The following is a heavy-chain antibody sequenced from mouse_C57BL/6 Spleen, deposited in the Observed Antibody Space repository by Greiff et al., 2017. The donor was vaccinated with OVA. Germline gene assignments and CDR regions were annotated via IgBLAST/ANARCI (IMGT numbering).Heavy chain of an antibody. J-gene: IGHJ2*01. CDR3: ARKEDYSNYDYFDY. V-gene: IGHV1-9*01. Sequence: VQLQQSGAELMKPGASVKLSCKATGYTFTGYWIEWVKQRPGHGLEWIGEILPGSGSTNYNEKFKGKATFTADTSSHTAYMQISSRTTEDSTIYYCARKEDYSNYDYFDYWGQGTTLTVSS. CDR2: ILPGSGST. CDR1: GYTFTGYW. D-gene: IGHD2-5*01.